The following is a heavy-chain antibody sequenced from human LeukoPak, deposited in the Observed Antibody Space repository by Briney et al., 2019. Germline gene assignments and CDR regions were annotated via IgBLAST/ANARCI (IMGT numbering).Heavy chain of an antibody. V-gene: IGHV3-7*01. CDR1: GFIYSRHW. Sequence: GGSVRLSCADSGFIYSRHWVIWVRQAPGKGLEGVANINQDGSVTWYVDSVKGRFTLSRDNAEKSVYLQMHSVRADDTAVYFCARDAGWGRFDYWGQGNL. J-gene: IGHJ4*02. CDR3: ARDAGWGRFDY. CDR2: INQDGSVT. D-gene: IGHD1-26*01.